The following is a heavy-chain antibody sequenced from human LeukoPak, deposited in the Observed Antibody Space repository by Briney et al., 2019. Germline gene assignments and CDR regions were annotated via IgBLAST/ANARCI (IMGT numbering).Heavy chain of an antibody. Sequence: GASVKVSCKASGYTFTSYYMHWVRQAPGQGLEWMGIINPSGGSTSYAQKFQGRVTMTRDTSTSTVYMELSSLRAEDTAVYYCAGGAIVAKAFDYWGQGTLVTVSS. D-gene: IGHD5-12*01. J-gene: IGHJ4*02. CDR3: AGGAIVAKAFDY. CDR2: INPSGGST. CDR1: GYTFTSYY. V-gene: IGHV1-46*01.